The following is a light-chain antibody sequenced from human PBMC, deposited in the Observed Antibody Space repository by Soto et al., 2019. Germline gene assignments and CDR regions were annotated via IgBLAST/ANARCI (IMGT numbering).Light chain of an antibody. Sequence: EIVMTQSPATLSVSPGERATLSCRASQSVSSNLAWYQQKPGQAPRLLIYGASTRATGIPARFSGSGSGTEFTLTISSLQSEDFSVYYCQQEGTFCQGTKVEIK. CDR1: QSVSSN. V-gene: IGKV3-15*01. CDR2: GAS. J-gene: IGKJ1*01. CDR3: QQEGT.